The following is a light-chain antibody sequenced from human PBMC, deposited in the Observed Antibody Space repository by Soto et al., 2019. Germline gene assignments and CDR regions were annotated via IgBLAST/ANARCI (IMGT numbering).Light chain of an antibody. CDR2: AAS. CDR3: QQLNSYPIT. V-gene: IGKV1-9*01. Sequence: IQLTQSPSFLSASVGDRVTITCRASQVISSYLAWYQQKPGKAPKLLIYAASTLQSGVPSRFSGSRSGTEFTLTVCSLQPEDFATYYCQQLNSYPITFGHGTRLEIK. J-gene: IGKJ5*01. CDR1: QVISSY.